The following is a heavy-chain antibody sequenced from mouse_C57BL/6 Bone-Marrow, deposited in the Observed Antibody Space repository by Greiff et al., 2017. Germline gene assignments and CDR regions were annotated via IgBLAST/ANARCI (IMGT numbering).Heavy chain of an antibody. CDR1: GYTFTSYW. CDR3: ASGAMRLTLRPLYAMDD. D-gene: IGHD3-2*02. Sequence: QVQLKESGAELAKPGASVKLSCKASGYTFTSYWMHWVKQRPGQGLEWIGYINPSSGYTKYNQKFKDKATLTADKSSSTAYMQLSSLTCEDSAVYYCASGAMRLTLRPLYAMDDWGQGTSVTVSS. J-gene: IGHJ4*01. CDR2: INPSSGYT. V-gene: IGHV1-7*01.